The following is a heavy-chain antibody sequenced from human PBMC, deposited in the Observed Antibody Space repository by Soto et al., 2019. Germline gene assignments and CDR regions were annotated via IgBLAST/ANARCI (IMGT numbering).Heavy chain of an antibody. Sequence: QVQLVQSGAEVKKPGSSVKVSCKASGDTFSSYTISWVRQAPGQGLEWMGGIMPMFGTANYAQKFLGRVTITADKSTSTAYMQLSSLRSEDTAVYYCARDPGKAWGSLFVDKNYYYYGMDVWGQGTTVTVSS. D-gene: IGHD3-16*01. V-gene: IGHV1-69*06. CDR3: ARDPGKAWGSLFVDKNYYYYGMDV. J-gene: IGHJ6*02. CDR1: GDTFSSYT. CDR2: IMPMFGTA.